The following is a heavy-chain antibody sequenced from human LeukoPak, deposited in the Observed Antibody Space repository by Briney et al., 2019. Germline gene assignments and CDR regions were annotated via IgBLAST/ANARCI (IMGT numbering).Heavy chain of an antibody. Sequence: GGSLRLSCAASGFTFSSYAMHWVRQAPGKGLEWVAVISYDGSNKYYADSVKGRFTISRDNSKNTLYLQMNSLRAEDTAVYYCARDPEQPREVANFDYWGQGTLVTVSS. V-gene: IGHV3-30-3*01. D-gene: IGHD2-15*01. CDR1: GFTFSSYA. J-gene: IGHJ4*02. CDR3: ARDPEQPREVANFDY. CDR2: ISYDGSNK.